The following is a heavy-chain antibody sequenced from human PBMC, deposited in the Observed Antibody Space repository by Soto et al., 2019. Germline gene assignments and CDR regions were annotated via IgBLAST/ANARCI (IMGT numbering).Heavy chain of an antibody. Sequence: QVQLVQSGAEVKKPGSSVKVSCKTSGVSFNNNGIGWVRRAPGHGLEWMGGVSPPFRTSNYARKFQGRISITADASTGTVNMELSSLTAEDTAQYYCARVLYYGSGSYSPYGMDVWGQGTTVPVSS. V-gene: IGHV1-69*01. CDR3: ARVLYYGSGSYSPYGMDV. D-gene: IGHD3-10*01. J-gene: IGHJ6*02. CDR1: GVSFNNNG. CDR2: VSPPFRTS.